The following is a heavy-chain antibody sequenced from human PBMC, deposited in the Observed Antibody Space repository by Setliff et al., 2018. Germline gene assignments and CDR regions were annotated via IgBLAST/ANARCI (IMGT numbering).Heavy chain of an antibody. D-gene: IGHD1-26*01. CDR1: GYTFTIYY. CDR3: AGGELGATRDYFDY. J-gene: IGHJ4*02. V-gene: IGHV1-46*01. CDR2: INPSGGST. Sequence: ASVKVSCKASGYTFTIYYMHWVRQAPGQGLDWMGIINPSGGSTSYAQKFQGRVTMTRDTSTSTVYMELSSLRSEDTAVYYCAGGELGATRDYFDYWGQGTLGTVSS.